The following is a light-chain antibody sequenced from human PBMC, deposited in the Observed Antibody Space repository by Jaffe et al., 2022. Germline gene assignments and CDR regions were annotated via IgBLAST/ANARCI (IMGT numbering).Light chain of an antibody. J-gene: IGKJ1*01. V-gene: IGKV1-39*01. Sequence: DIQMTQSPSSLSASVGDRVTITCRASQSISSYLNWYQQKPGKAPKLLIYAASSLQSGVPSRFSGSGSGTDFTLTISSLQPEDFATYYCQQSYSTPRTCGQGTKVEIK. CDR2: AAS. CDR3: QQSYSTPRT. CDR1: QSISSY.